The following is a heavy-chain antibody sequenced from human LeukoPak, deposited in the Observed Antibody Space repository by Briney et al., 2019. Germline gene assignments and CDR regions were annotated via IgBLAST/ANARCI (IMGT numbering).Heavy chain of an antibody. V-gene: IGHV1-2*02. CDR2: INPISGGT. CDR3: ARRGGPYFDY. CDR1: GYSFTDYL. Sequence: ASMKVSCKASGYSFTDYLIHWVRQAPGQGLEWMGWINPISGGTNFAQKFQGRVTMTTDTSISTAYMELSGLGSDDTAVYYCARRGGPYFDYWGQGTLVTVSS. J-gene: IGHJ4*02. D-gene: IGHD3-16*01.